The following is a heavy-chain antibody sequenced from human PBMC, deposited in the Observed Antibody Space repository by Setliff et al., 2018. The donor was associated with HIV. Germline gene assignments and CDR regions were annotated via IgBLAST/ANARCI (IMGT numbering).Heavy chain of an antibody. CDR2: IYHSGRT. CDR3: ASRSGWSLDY. J-gene: IGHJ4*02. CDR1: GGSYSGYY. Sequence: PSETLSLTCAVYGGSYSGYYWGWIRKPPGKGREWIGSIYHSGRTYYNTSPKSPLTISVDTSKNQLSLKLSSVTAADTAVYYCASRSGWSLDYWGQGTLVTVSS. D-gene: IGHD6-19*01. V-gene: IGHV4-34*01.